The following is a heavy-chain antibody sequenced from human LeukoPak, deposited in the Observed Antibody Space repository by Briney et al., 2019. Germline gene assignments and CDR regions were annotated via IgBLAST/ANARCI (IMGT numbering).Heavy chain of an antibody. Sequence: GGSLRLFCAGSGFHFINAKMTWVRQAPGKGLEWVGHIKNKNEGETSNYAGPFKGRFSISRDDSKNTFYLQMSSLKTEDTAVYYCTTEFYCHDAGCFYYVGVWGRGTPVTVSS. CDR3: TTEFYCHDAGCFYYVGV. V-gene: IGHV3-15*01. J-gene: IGHJ6*03. CDR2: IKNKNEGETS. D-gene: IGHD2-15*01. CDR1: GFHFINAK.